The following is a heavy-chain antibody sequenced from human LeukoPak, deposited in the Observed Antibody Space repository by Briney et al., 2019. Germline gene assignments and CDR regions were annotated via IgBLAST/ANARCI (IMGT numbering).Heavy chain of an antibody. V-gene: IGHV3-53*01. CDR2: IYSGGST. CDR1: GFTVSSNY. J-gene: IGHJ4*02. Sequence: PGGSLRLSCAASGFTVSSNYMSWVRQAPGKGLEWVSVIYSGGSTYYADSVKGRFTISRDNSKNTLYLQMNSLRAEDTAVYYCAKVNWCSASCADAWGQGTLVTVSS. CDR3: AKVNWCSASCADA. D-gene: IGHD2-2*01.